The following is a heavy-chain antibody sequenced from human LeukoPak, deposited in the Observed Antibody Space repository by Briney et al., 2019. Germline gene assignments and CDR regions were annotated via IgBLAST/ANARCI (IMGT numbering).Heavy chain of an antibody. D-gene: IGHD6-13*01. Sequence: ASVKVSCKASGYTFTGYYIHWVRQAPGQGLECMGWINPNSGATNFAQKFQGRVTLTRDTSISTAYMGLSSLRSEDTAVYYCARWVAAAGPLDWGQGTLVTVSS. CDR1: GYTFTGYY. V-gene: IGHV1-2*02. J-gene: IGHJ4*02. CDR2: INPNSGAT. CDR3: ARWVAAAGPLD.